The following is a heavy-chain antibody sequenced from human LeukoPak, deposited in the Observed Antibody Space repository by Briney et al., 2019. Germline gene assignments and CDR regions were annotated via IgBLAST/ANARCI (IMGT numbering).Heavy chain of an antibody. CDR2: ISGSGGNT. D-gene: IGHD1-26*01. CDR3: AKDSVVGATSGLFDY. V-gene: IGHV3-23*01. J-gene: IGHJ4*02. CDR1: GFTFSSYA. Sequence: GGSLRLSCAAAGFTFSSYAMSWVRQAPGKGLEWVSAISGSGGNTYYADSVKGRFTISRDNSKNTLYLQMNSLRAEDTAVYYCAKDSVVGATSGLFDYWGQGTLVTVSS.